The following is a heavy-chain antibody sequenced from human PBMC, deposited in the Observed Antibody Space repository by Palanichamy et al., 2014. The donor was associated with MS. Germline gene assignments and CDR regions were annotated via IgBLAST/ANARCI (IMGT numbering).Heavy chain of an antibody. V-gene: IGHV3-64*01. CDR3: AREYCDSTSCRFYFDY. CDR1: GFIFSNYA. CDR2: ISHNGGGT. Sequence: EVQLVESGGRLWSRPGGSLRLSCAVSGFIFSNYAMHWVRQAPGKGLEYVSAISHNGGGTSYANSVKGRFIISRDNSKNTLYLQMGSLRAEDMAVYYCAREYCDSTSCRFYFDYWGQGTLVTVSS. D-gene: IGHD2-2*01. J-gene: IGHJ4*02.